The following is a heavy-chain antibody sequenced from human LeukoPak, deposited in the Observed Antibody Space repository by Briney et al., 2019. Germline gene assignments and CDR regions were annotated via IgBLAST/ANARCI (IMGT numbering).Heavy chain of an antibody. Sequence: ASVKVSCKVSGYTLSELSMQWVRQARGKGFVWMGGFDPEDGETIYAQESQGRVTMPEDTSTDTAYMELSSLRSEDTAVYYCATARVTRNYYYYGMDVWGQGTTVTVSS. J-gene: IGHJ6*02. CDR2: FDPEDGET. D-gene: IGHD4-23*01. V-gene: IGHV1-24*01. CDR1: GYTLSELS. CDR3: ATARVTRNYYYYGMDV.